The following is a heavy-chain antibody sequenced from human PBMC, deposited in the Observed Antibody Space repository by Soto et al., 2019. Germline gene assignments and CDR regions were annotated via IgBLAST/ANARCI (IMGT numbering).Heavy chain of an antibody. CDR1: GGSISSGDYY. Sequence: SETLSLTCTVSGGSISSGDYYWSWIRQPPGKGLEWIGYIYYSGSTYYNPSLKSRVTISVDTSKNQFSLKLSSVTAADTAVYYCAREYCSGGSCYVDYWGQGPLVTVSS. CDR3: AREYCSGGSCYVDY. J-gene: IGHJ4*02. V-gene: IGHV4-30-4*01. D-gene: IGHD2-15*01. CDR2: IYYSGST.